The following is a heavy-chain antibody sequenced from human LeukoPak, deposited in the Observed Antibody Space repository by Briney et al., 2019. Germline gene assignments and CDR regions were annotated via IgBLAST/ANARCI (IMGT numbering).Heavy chain of an antibody. CDR1: GGSISSSSYY. V-gene: IGHV4-30-2*01. CDR2: IYHSGST. J-gene: IGHJ4*02. Sequence: SETLSLTCTVSGGSISSSSYYWSWIRQPPGKGLEWIEYIYHSGSTYYNPSLKSRVTISIDRSKNQFSLNLTSVTAADTAVYYCARESRYGDYWGQGTLVTVSS. D-gene: IGHD4-17*01. CDR3: ARESRYGDY.